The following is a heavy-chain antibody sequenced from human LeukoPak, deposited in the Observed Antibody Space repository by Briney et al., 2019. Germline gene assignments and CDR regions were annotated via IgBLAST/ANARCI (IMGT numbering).Heavy chain of an antibody. J-gene: IGHJ6*03. CDR3: ARDLGYSSFGMDV. V-gene: IGHV1-46*01. CDR1: GYTFTGYW. Sequence: ASVKVSCKAFGYTFTGYWMHWVRQAPGQGPEWMGVISPSGGSTIYAQKFKGRVTLTRDMSTSTDYLELSSLRSEDTAVYYCARDLGYSSFGMDVWGKGTTVTISS. CDR2: ISPSGGST. D-gene: IGHD6-19*01.